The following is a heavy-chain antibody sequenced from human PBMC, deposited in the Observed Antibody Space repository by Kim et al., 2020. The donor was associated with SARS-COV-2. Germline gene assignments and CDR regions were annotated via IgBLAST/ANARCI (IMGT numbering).Heavy chain of an antibody. V-gene: IGHV1-8*01. CDR3: AVWLQTNYYYYGMDV. J-gene: IGHJ6*02. CDR2: MNPNSGNT. CDR1: GYTFTSYD. D-gene: IGHD3-16*01. Sequence: ASVKVSCKASGYTFTSYDINWVRQATGQGLEWMGWMNPNSGNTGYAQKFQGRVTMTRKTSISTAYMELSSLRSEDTAVYYCAVWLQTNYYYYGMDVWGQGTTVTVSS.